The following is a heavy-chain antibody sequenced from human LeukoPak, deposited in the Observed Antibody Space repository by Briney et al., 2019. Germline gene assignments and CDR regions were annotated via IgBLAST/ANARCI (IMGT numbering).Heavy chain of an antibody. V-gene: IGHV5-51*01. J-gene: IGHJ6*03. Sequence: GESLNISCKGSGYSFTDYWIGWVRQMPGKGLEWMGIIYPGDSDTRYNPSFQGRVTISAYKSISTAYLQWSSLKASDTAMYYCARRRSEYSSSSGYYYYYMDVWGKGTTVTVSS. CDR1: GYSFTDYW. CDR2: IYPGDSDT. CDR3: ARRRSEYSSSSGYYYYYMDV. D-gene: IGHD6-6*01.